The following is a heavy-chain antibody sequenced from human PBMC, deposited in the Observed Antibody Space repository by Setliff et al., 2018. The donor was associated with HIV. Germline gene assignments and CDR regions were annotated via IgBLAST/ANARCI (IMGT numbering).Heavy chain of an antibody. CDR1: GYTFTNYY. J-gene: IGHJ4*02. D-gene: IGHD3-16*01. CDR2: INPSGGKT. V-gene: IGHV1-46*01. Sequence: ASVKVSCKASGYTFTNYYIHWVRQAPGQGLEWMGLINPSGGKTSYAKKFQGRLTMTRDTSRSTVYMELSSLRSEDTAVYYCTTDRFVWGQGTLVTVSS. CDR3: TTDRFV.